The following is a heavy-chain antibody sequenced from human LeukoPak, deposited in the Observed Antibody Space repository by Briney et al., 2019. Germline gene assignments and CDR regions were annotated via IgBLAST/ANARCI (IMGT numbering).Heavy chain of an antibody. D-gene: IGHD3-10*01. J-gene: IGHJ6*02. Sequence: GGSLRLSCAASGFTFSSYGMHWVRQAPGKGLEWVAVISYDGSNKYYADSVKGRFTISRDNSKNTLYLQMNSLRAEDTAVYYCAKDTIWFGESLGMDVWGQGTTVTVSS. CDR2: ISYDGSNK. V-gene: IGHV3-30*18. CDR1: GFTFSSYG. CDR3: AKDTIWFGESLGMDV.